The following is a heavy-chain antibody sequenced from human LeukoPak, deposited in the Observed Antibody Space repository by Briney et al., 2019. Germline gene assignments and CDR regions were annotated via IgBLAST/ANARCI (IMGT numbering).Heavy chain of an antibody. J-gene: IGHJ4*02. CDR2: INPHSGGT. CDR3: ARRDYGGNSEFDY. Sequence: ASVTVSCKASGYTLTDYYMHWVRQAPGLGLEWMGWINPHSGGTNYAQKFQGRVTMTRDTSISTAYMELSRLRSDDTAVYYCARRDYGGNSEFDYWGPGTLVSVSS. V-gene: IGHV1-2*02. D-gene: IGHD4-23*01. CDR1: GYTLTDYY.